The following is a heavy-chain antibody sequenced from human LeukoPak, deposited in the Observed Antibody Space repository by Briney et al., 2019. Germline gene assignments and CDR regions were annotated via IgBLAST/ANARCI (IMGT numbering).Heavy chain of an antibody. V-gene: IGHV4-59*12. J-gene: IGHJ4*02. CDR1: GGSISRYY. Sequence: PSETLSLTCSVSGGSISRYYWSWIRQPPGKGLEWIGYIYHSGSTYYNPSLKSRVTISVDTSKNQFSLKLSSVTAADTAVYYCARGAAAAALDYWGQGTLVTVSS. CDR2: IYHSGST. CDR3: ARGAAAAALDY. D-gene: IGHD6-13*01.